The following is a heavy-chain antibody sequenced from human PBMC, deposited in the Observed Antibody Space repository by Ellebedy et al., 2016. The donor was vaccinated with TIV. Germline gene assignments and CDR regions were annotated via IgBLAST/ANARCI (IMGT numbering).Heavy chain of an antibody. Sequence: GESLKISCAVSGFTFSNFGMHWVRQAPGKGLEWVAVISFEGSLKYYADSVKGRFTISRDNSKNTLSLQMNSLRAEDTGVYYCVYGGNSDDFDYWGQGTLVTVSS. CDR1: GFTFSNFG. CDR2: ISFEGSLK. CDR3: VYGGNSDDFDY. J-gene: IGHJ4*02. D-gene: IGHD4-23*01. V-gene: IGHV3-30*03.